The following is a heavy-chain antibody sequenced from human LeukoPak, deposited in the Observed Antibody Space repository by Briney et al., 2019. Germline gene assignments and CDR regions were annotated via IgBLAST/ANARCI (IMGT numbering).Heavy chain of an antibody. D-gene: IGHD1-26*01. CDR2: IIPIFGTA. J-gene: IGHJ4*02. CDR3: AREGVSGSYLGY. Sequence: SVKVSCKASGGTFSSYAISWVRQAPGQGLEWMGGIIPIFGTANYAQKFQGRVTMTRDMSTSTVYMELSSLRSEDTAVYYCAREGVSGSYLGYWGQGTLVTVSS. V-gene: IGHV1-69*05. CDR1: GGTFSSYA.